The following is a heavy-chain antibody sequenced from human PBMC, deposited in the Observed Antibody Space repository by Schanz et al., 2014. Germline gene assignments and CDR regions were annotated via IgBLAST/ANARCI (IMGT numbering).Heavy chain of an antibody. V-gene: IGHV3-23*04. CDR2: LSGSGGST. Sequence: QLVGSGGGLIQPGGSLRLSGAASGFTFISYPMSWVRQAPGKGLGWVSALSGSGGSTYYPDSVKGRFTISRDNSKNTLYLQMNTLRAEDTAVYYCARDRGYCSGGSCLAFDYWGQGTLVTVSS. CDR1: GFTFISYP. D-gene: IGHD2-15*01. CDR3: ARDRGYCSGGSCLAFDY. J-gene: IGHJ4*02.